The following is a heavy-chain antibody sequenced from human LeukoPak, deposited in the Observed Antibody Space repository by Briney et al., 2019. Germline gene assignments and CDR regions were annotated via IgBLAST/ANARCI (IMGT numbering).Heavy chain of an antibody. CDR2: IIPILGIA. J-gene: IGHJ4*02. CDR1: GGTFSSYA. V-gene: IGHV1-69*04. D-gene: IGHD3-22*01. CDR3: ARDPYYYDSSGSDY. Sequence: GSSVKVSCKASGGTFSSYAISWVRQAPGQGLEWMGRIIPILGIANYAQKFQGRVTITADKSTSTAYMELSSLRSEDTAVYYCARDPYYYDSSGSDYWGQGTLVTVSS.